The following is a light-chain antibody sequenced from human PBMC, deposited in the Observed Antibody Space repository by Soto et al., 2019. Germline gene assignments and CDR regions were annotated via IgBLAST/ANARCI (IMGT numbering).Light chain of an antibody. J-gene: IGKJ1*01. CDR2: KAS. Sequence: DIQMTQSPSTLSASVGDRVTITCRASQSISSWLAWYQQKPGKAPKLLIYKASSLESGVPSRFSGSGSGTEFTLTISSLQPDDLATYYCQQYNSYWKFGQGTKVEIK. CDR1: QSISSW. CDR3: QQYNSYWK. V-gene: IGKV1-5*03.